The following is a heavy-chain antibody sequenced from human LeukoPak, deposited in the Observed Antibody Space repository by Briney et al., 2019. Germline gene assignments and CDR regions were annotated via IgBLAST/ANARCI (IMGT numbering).Heavy chain of an antibody. J-gene: IGHJ4*02. CDR1: GGSISSYY. CDR3: ARDSSGWDFAY. Sequence: SETLSLTCTVSGGSISSYYWSWIRQPPGKGLEWIGYIYYSGSTNYNPSLKSRVTISVDTSKNQFSLKLSSVTAADAAVYYCARDSSGWDFAYWGQGTLVTVSS. V-gene: IGHV4-59*01. CDR2: IYYSGST. D-gene: IGHD6-19*01.